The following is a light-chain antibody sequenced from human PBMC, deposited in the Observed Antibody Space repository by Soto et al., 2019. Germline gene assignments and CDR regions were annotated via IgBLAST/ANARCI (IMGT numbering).Light chain of an antibody. CDR3: QQYGSSTWT. CDR2: GAS. Sequence: EIVLMQSPGTLSLSPGERATLSCRDSQSVSRSYLAWYQQKPGQAPRVXIYGASSRETGIQDMFSGSGAGTEFTRTISRLEHEDFAVYYCQQYGSSTWTFGQGTKVDIK. CDR1: QSVSRSY. J-gene: IGKJ1*01. V-gene: IGKV3-20*01.